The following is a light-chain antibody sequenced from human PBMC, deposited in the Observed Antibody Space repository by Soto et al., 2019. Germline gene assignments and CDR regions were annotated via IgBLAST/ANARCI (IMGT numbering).Light chain of an antibody. CDR3: QQYGSSPLT. Sequence: EIVLTQSPGTLSLSPGERATLSCRASQSVSSNYVAWYQQKPGQTPKVLIYRASSRATGIPDRFSGSGSGTDFTLTISRLESEDFAMYYCQQYGSSPLTFGGGTKVDIK. CDR2: RAS. CDR1: QSVSSNY. V-gene: IGKV3-20*01. J-gene: IGKJ4*01.